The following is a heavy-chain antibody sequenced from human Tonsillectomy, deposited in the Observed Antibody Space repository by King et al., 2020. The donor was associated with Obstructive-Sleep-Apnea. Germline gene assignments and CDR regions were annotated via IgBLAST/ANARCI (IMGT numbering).Heavy chain of an antibody. Sequence: VQLVESGGGLVKPGESLRLSCAGSGFTFSIYNMNWVRQAPGKGLEWVSFISSSSSHIYYADSLKGRFTISRDNAKNSVYLQMNSLRADDTAIYYCARDKGTGGDFDYWGQGTLVTVSS. CDR2: ISSSSSHI. D-gene: IGHD2-8*02. J-gene: IGHJ4*02. V-gene: IGHV3-21*01. CDR3: ARDKGTGGDFDY. CDR1: GFTFSIYN.